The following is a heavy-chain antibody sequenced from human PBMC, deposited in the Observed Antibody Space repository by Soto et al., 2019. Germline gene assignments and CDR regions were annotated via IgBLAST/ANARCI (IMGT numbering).Heavy chain of an antibody. V-gene: IGHV1-46*03. CDR1: GYIFTNFY. D-gene: IGHD6-6*01. CDR3: TRGLAPGDY. J-gene: IGHJ4*02. Sequence: QVQLVQPGAEVKKPGASVKFSCKASGYIFTNFYIHWVRQAPGQGLEWIGIINPNGGSTNYAQNSQGRVPMTRDPSTSTVYMDLSSLRSEDTAVYYCTRGLAPGDYWGQGTLITVSS. CDR2: INPNGGST.